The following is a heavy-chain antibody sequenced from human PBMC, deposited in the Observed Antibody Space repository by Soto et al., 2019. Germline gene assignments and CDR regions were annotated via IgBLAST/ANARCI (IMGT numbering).Heavy chain of an antibody. CDR2: IIPIYASP. J-gene: IGHJ4*02. Sequence: QVQLVQSGAEVKKPGSSVKVSCKASGGTFSSNAISWVRQAPGQGLEWMGGIIPIYASPNYAQTFQGRVTVTADKATSTAYLELSRLKFADSAIYYCAVAVTGSRSPLAHGDQGTLVIVSS. D-gene: IGHD3-9*01. CDR1: GGTFSSNA. V-gene: IGHV1-69*06. CDR3: AVAVTGSRSPLAH.